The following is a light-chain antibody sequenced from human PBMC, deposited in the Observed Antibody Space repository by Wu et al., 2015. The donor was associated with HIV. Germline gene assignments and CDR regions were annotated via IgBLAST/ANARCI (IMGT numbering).Light chain of an antibody. J-gene: IGKJ1*01. CDR1: QDISNY. CDR2: SAS. Sequence: DIQMTQSPSSLSASVGDRVSITCRASQDISNYLAWFQQKPGKVPRLLIYSASTLQSGVPSRFRGSGSGTDFTLTISSLQPEDVATYYCQXYYHTAPWTFGQGTKVEI. V-gene: IGKV1-27*01. CDR3: QXYYHTAPWT.